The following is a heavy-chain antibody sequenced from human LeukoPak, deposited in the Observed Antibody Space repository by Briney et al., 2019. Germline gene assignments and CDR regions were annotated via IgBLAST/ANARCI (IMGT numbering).Heavy chain of an antibody. CDR3: ARVPSWARDAFYS. CDR1: GFTVSSNY. V-gene: IGHV3-53*01. J-gene: IGHJ3*02. D-gene: IGHD7-27*01. CDR2: IYSGGST. Sequence: GGSLRLSCAASGFTVSSNYMSWVRQAPGKGLEWGSVIYSGGSTYYADSVKGRFTISRDNSKHALYLQMNSLRAEGTAVYYCARVPSWARDAFYSWGQGAMVTGSS.